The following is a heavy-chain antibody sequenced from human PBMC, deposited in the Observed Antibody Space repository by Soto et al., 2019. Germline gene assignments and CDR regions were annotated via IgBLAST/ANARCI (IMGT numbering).Heavy chain of an antibody. CDR3: TTDLIMVAAATDAFDI. CDR1: GFTFSNAW. Sequence: GGSLRLSCAASGFTFSNAWMSWVRQAPGKGLEWVGRIKSKTDGGTTDYAAPVKGRFTISRDDSKNTLYLQMNSLKTEDTAVYYCTTDLIMVAAATDAFDIWGQGTMVT. D-gene: IGHD2-15*01. CDR2: IKSKTDGGTT. J-gene: IGHJ3*02. V-gene: IGHV3-15*01.